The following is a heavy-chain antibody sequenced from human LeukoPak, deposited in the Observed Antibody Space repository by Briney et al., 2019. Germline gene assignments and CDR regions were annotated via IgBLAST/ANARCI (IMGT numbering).Heavy chain of an antibody. CDR2: ISYDGSNK. CDR1: GFTFSSYG. J-gene: IGHJ6*02. V-gene: IGHV3-30*18. CDR3: AKGRDFMDV. Sequence: GRSLRLYYAAPGFTFSSYGLHWVRQPPGKGLQSVAVISYDGSNKYYADSVKGRFTISRDNSKNTLYLQMNSLRAEDTAVYYCAKGRDFMDVWGQGTTVTVSS.